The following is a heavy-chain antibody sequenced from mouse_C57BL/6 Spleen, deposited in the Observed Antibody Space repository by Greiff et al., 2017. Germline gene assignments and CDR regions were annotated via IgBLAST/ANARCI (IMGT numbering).Heavy chain of an antibody. CDR1: GYAFSSSW. CDR3: ARKGFDY. V-gene: IGHV1-82*01. Sequence: QVQLKESGPELVKPGASVKISCKASGYAFSSSWMNWVKQRPGKGLEWIGRIYPGDGDTNYNGKFKGKATLTADKSSSTAYMQLSSLTSEDSAVYFCARKGFDYWGQGTTLTVSS. J-gene: IGHJ2*01. CDR2: IYPGDGDT.